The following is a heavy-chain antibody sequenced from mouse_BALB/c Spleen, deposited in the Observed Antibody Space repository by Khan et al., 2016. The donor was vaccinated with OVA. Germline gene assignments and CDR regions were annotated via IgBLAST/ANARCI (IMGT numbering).Heavy chain of an antibody. V-gene: IGHV1S135*01. D-gene: IGHD1-1*01. Sequence: VQLQQSGPELMKPGASVKISCKASGYSFTTYYIHWVKQSHGKTLEWIGYIDPFTGGSTYNQKFKGQATLTVDTSSSTAYLHLSSLTSEDSAVYYCARHGSTSWFGDWGQGTLVTVSA. CDR2: IDPFTGGS. J-gene: IGHJ3*02. CDR1: GYSFTTYY. CDR3: ARHGSTSWFGD.